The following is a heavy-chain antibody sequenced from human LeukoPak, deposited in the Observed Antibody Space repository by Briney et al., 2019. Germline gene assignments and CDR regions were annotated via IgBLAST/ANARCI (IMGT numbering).Heavy chain of an antibody. D-gene: IGHD3-22*01. V-gene: IGHV3-23*01. CDR3: ARTYYYDSSGYSLEWAFDI. J-gene: IGHJ3*02. CDR1: GFTFSSYA. CDR2: ISGSGGST. Sequence: PGGSLRLSCAASGFTFSSYAMSWVRQAPGKGLEWVSAISGSGGSTYYADSVKGRFTISRDNSKNTLYLQMNSLRAEDTAVYYCARTYYYDSSGYSLEWAFDIWGQGTMVTVSS.